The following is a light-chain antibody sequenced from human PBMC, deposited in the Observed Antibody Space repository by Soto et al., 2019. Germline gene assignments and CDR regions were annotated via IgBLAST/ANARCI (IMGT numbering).Light chain of an antibody. CDR3: QQYGSSTPP. CDR1: QSVSSSY. J-gene: IGKJ1*01. Sequence: EIVLTQSPGTLSLSPGERATLSCRASQSVSSSYLAWYQQKHGQAPRLLIYGAYSRATGIPDSFSGSGSGTDVTLTISRLEPEEFAVYSCQQYGSSTPPFGPGNKVEIK. V-gene: IGKV3-20*01. CDR2: GAY.